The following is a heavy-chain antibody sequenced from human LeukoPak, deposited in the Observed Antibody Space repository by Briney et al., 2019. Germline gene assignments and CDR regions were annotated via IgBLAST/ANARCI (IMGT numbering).Heavy chain of an antibody. J-gene: IGHJ3*02. CDR2: ISSSSSAI. D-gene: IGHD7-27*01. V-gene: IGHV3-48*01. CDR3: ARKTGGSLDI. Sequence: TGGSLRLSCAASGFTFSSYSMNWVRQTPGKGLEWVTYISSSSSAIYYADSAKGRFTISRDNAKNSLYLEMNSLRAEDKAVYYCARKTGGSLDIWGQGTMVTVSS. CDR1: GFTFSSYS.